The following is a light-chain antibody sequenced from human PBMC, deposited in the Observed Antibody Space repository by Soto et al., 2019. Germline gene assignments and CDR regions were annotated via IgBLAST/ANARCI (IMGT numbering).Light chain of an antibody. CDR1: SGHSTYA. Sequence: QLVLTQSPSASASLGASVRLTCTLSSGHSTYAIAWHQQHPEKGRRYLMKLYSDGSHSKGDGIPDRFSGSSSGAERYLTISSLQSEDEADYYCQTWGTGIHVVFGGGTKVTVL. J-gene: IGLJ2*01. V-gene: IGLV4-69*01. CDR3: QTWGTGIHVV. CDR2: LYSDGSH.